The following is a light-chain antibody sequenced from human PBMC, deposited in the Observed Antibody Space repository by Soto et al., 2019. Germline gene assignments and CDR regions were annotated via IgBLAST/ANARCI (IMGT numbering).Light chain of an antibody. CDR3: QQYNSYPYT. CDR2: KAS. Sequence: DIQMTQSPSTLSASVGDRVTITCRASQSISNWLAWYQQKPGKAPNLLIYKASSLESGVPSRFSGSGSGTEFTLTISSLQPDDYAPSYCQQYNSYPYTFGQGTKLEI. V-gene: IGKV1-5*03. CDR1: QSISNW. J-gene: IGKJ2*01.